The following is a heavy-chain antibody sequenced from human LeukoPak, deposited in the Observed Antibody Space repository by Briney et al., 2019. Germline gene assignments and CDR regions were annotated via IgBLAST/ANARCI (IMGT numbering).Heavy chain of an antibody. CDR3: ARGLFHSSGLPYAMDV. CDR1: GFTFSMYW. V-gene: IGHV3-74*01. Sequence: GGSLRLSCAASGFTFSMYWMHWVRQAPGRGLVWVSRINGDGSSISYADSVKGRFTVSRDNAKNTLYLQMNSLRAEDTAVYYCARGLFHSSGLPYAMDVWGQGTTVTVSS. J-gene: IGHJ6*02. CDR2: INGDGSSI. D-gene: IGHD3-22*01.